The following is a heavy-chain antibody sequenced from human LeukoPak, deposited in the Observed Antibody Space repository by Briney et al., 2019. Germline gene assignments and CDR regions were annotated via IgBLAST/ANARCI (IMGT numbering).Heavy chain of an antibody. CDR1: GGSISSYF. CDR3: ARGSGWYADY. D-gene: IGHD6-19*01. J-gene: IGHJ4*02. V-gene: IGHV4-59*01. CDR2: IYYSGST. Sequence: SETLSLTCTVSGGSISSYFWSWIRQPPGKGLERIGYIYYSGSTNYNPSLKSRVTISVDTSKHQFSLKLSSVTAADTAVYYCARGSGWYADYWGQGTLVTVSS.